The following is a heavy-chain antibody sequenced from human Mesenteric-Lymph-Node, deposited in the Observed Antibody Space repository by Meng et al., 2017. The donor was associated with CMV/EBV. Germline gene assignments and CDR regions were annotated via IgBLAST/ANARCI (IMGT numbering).Heavy chain of an antibody. J-gene: IGHJ6*02. CDR1: GYTLTELS. CDR2: FDPEDGET. D-gene: IGHD5-12*01. V-gene: IGHV1-24*01. CDR3: ATSTISRDYYYYYGTDV. Sequence: ASVKVSCKVSGYTLTELSMHWVRQAPGKGLEWMGGFDPEDGETIYAQKFQGRVTMTEDTSTDTAYMELSSLRSEDTAVYYCATSTISRDYYYYYGTDVWGQGTTVTVSS.